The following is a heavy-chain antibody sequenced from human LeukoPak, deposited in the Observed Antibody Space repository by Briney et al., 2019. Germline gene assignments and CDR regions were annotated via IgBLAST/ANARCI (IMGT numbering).Heavy chain of an antibody. D-gene: IGHD2-15*01. CDR3: VQGWRDN. CDR1: GDSVSSNSAA. Sequence: SQTPSLTCAISGDSVSSNSAAWNWIRQSPWRGLEWLGRAYYRSKWYNDYAVSVKSRISINPDTSKNQFSLHLNSVTPEDTAVYYCVQGWRDNWGQGTLVTVSS. CDR2: AYYRSKWYN. V-gene: IGHV6-1*01. J-gene: IGHJ4*02.